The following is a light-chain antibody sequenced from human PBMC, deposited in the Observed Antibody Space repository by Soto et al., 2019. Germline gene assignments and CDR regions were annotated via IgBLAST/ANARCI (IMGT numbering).Light chain of an antibody. J-gene: IGLJ3*02. CDR3: SSYTNKDTLL. V-gene: IGLV2-14*03. Sequence: QSVVTQPASVSGSPGRSITMSCTGTSSDVGGYDHVSWYQQHPGKAPKLIIYDVTVRPSGISPRFSGSKSDNTASLAVSGLQPEDEAEYYCSSYTNKDTLLFGGGTKLTVL. CDR1: SSDVGGYDH. CDR2: DVT.